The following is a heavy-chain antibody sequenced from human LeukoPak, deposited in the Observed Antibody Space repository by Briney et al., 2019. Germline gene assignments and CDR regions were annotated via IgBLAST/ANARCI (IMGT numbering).Heavy chain of an antibody. CDR2: IYYSGST. CDR1: GGSISSSSFY. J-gene: IGHJ6*03. V-gene: IGHV4-39*07. D-gene: IGHD2-21*01. CDR3: ARRHYSDYYMDV. Sequence: SETLSLTCTVSGGSISSSSFYWGWIRQPPGKGLEWIGSIYYSGSTYYNPSLKSRVTISVDTSKNQFSLKLSSVTAADTAVYYCARRHYSDYYMDVWGKGTTVTISS.